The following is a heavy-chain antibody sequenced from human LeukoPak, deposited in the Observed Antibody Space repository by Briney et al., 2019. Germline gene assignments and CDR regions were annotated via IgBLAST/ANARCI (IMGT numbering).Heavy chain of an antibody. CDR3: ARHVDY. CDR1: GTSISSYY. J-gene: IGHJ4*02. Sequence: PSETLSLTCSVSGTSISSYYWSWIRQPPGKGLEWLGCIFCSGGTNYNPSLKSRITISVDTSKNQFSLKLSSVTAADTAVYCCARHVDYWGQGTLVTVSS. V-gene: IGHV4-59*08. CDR2: IFCSGGT.